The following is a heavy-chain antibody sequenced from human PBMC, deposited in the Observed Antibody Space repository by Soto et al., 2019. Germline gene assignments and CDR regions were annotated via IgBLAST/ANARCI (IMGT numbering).Heavy chain of an antibody. D-gene: IGHD6-19*01. CDR2: IYYSGST. CDR1: GGSISSGGYY. Sequence: QGKLQESGPGLVKHSQTLSLTCTVSGGSISSGGYYWSWIRQHPGKGLEWIGYIYYSGSTYYNPSLKSRVTISVDTSNNQFSLKLSSVTAADTAVYYCARDRGAVAGIGYWGQGTLVTVSS. J-gene: IGHJ4*02. CDR3: ARDRGAVAGIGY. V-gene: IGHV4-31*03.